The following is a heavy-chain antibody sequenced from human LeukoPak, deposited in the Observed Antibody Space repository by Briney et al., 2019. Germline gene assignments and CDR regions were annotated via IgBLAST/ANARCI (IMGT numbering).Heavy chain of an antibody. J-gene: IGHJ6*03. CDR3: ARELQYGYSSSGYYYMDV. CDR2: IIPIFGTA. CDR1: GATFSSYA. V-gene: IGHV1-69*01. Sequence: AASVKVSCKSSGATFSSYALSWIRQAPGQGLEWMGGIIPIFGTANYSQKFQGRVTITADESTSTAYMELSSLRSEDTAVYYYARELQYGYSSSGYYYMDVWGKGTTVTVSS. D-gene: IGHD6-13*01.